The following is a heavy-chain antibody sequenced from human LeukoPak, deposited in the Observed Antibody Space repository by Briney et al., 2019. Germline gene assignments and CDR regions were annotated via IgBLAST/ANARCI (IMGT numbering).Heavy chain of an antibody. J-gene: IGHJ4*02. CDR2: IEDGGHT. D-gene: IGHD2-15*01. CDR3: AKQLGYCSDGSCYFPY. CDR1: GLTFNNFA. Sequence: GGSLRLSCAVSGLTFNNFAMSWVRQAPGKGLEWVSCIEDGGHTYYADSVQGRFTISRDNSKSTLCLQMNSLGAEDTAVYYCAKQLGYCSDGSCYFPYWGQGTLVTVSS. V-gene: IGHV3-23*01.